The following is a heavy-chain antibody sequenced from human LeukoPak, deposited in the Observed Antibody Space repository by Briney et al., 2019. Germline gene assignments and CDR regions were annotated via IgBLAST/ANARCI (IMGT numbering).Heavy chain of an antibody. V-gene: IGHV3-74*01. CDR1: GFILSNYW. CDR3: VRSLRSADF. J-gene: IGHJ4*02. CDR2: ISPDGSQT. Sequence: GGSLRVSCAASGFILSNYWMHWVRQAPGKGLMWVSQISPDGSQTFYADSVKGRFTISRDNAKNTLFLQMDSLRAEDTAFYYCVRSLRSADFWGQGPLVTVSS.